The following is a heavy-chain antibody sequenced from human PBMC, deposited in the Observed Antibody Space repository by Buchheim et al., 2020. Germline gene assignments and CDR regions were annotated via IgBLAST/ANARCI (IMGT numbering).Heavy chain of an antibody. V-gene: IGHV3-30-3*01. J-gene: IGHJ4*02. CDR3: ARPSPGYCSSTSCYTAPFGRNWRLVY. D-gene: IGHD2-2*02. CDR1: GFTFSSYA. CDR2: ISYDGSNK. Sequence: QVQLVESGGGVVQPGRSLRLSCAASGFTFSSYAMHWVRQAPGKGLEWVAVISYDGSNKYYADSVKGRFTISRDNSKNTLYLQMNSLRAEDTAVYYCARPSPGYCSSTSCYTAPFGRNWRLVYWGQGTL.